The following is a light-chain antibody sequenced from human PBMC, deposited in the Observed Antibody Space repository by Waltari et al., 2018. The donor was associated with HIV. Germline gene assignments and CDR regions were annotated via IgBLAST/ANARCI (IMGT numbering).Light chain of an antibody. CDR1: SSNIGSNT. J-gene: IGLJ3*02. CDR2: SNN. Sequence: QSVLTQPPSASGTPGQRVNISCSGSSSNIGSNTVNWYHQLPGTAPKLLIYSNNQRPSGVPDRFSGSKSGTSASLAISGLQSEDEADYYCAAWDDSLNGWVFGGGTKLTVL. V-gene: IGLV1-44*01. CDR3: AAWDDSLNGWV.